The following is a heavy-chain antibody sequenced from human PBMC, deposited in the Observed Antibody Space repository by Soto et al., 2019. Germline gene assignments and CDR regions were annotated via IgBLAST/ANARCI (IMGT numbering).Heavy chain of an antibody. CDR3: ARADRGYCTNGVCYTGAPFDY. D-gene: IGHD2-8*01. V-gene: IGHV1-3*01. Sequence: GASVKVSCKASGYTFTSYAMHWVRQAPGQRLEWMGWINAGNGNTKYSQKFQGRVTITRDTSASTAYMELSSLRSEDTAVYYCARADRGYCTNGVCYTGAPFDYWGQGTQVTVSS. J-gene: IGHJ4*02. CDR1: GYTFTSYA. CDR2: INAGNGNT.